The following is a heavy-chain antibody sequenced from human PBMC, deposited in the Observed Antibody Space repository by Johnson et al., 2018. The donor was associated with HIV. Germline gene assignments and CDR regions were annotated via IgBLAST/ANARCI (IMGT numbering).Heavy chain of an antibody. J-gene: IGHJ3*02. CDR2: LSYDGSTN. D-gene: IGHD4-17*01. CDR1: GFSFSSYA. Sequence: QVQLVESGGGVVQPGRSLGLSCAASGFSFSSYAMHWVRQAPGKGLEWVASLSYDGSTNDYADSVKGRFTISRDNSKNTLYLQMNSLRAEDTAVYYWAKALLLTTATSRDAFDIWGQGTMVTVSS. V-gene: IGHV3-30*04. CDR3: AKALLLTTATSRDAFDI.